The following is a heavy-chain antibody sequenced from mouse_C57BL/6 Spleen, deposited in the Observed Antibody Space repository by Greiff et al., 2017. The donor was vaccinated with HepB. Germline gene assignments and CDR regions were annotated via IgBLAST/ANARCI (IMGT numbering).Heavy chain of an antibody. CDR1: GFSFTSYG. CDR3: ARGTYYYGSSFDY. J-gene: IGHJ2*01. Sequence: QVQLKESGPGLVQPSQCLSITCTASGFSFTSYGVHWVRQSPGKGLEWLGVIWSGGSTDYYAAFISRLSISKDNSKSQVFFKMNSLQAEDTAIYYWARGTYYYGSSFDYGGQGTTLTVSS. D-gene: IGHD1-1*01. CDR2: IWSGGST. V-gene: IGHV2-2*01.